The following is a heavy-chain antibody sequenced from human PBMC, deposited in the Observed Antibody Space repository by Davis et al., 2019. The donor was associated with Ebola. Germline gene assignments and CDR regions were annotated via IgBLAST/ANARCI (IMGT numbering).Heavy chain of an antibody. D-gene: IGHD6-13*01. V-gene: IGHV1-46*01. Sequence: AASVKVSCKTSGYTFTGYYVHWVRQAPGQGLEWMGIINPSGGSTSYAQKFQGRVTMTRDTSTSTVYMEVSSLRSEDTAVYYCARALSEQQLVRRNWFDPWGQGTLVTVSS. CDR1: GYTFTGYY. CDR3: ARALSEQQLVRRNWFDP. CDR2: INPSGGST. J-gene: IGHJ5*02.